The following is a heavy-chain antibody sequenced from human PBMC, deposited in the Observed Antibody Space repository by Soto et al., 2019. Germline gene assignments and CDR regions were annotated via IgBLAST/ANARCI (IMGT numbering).Heavy chain of an antibody. CDR3: ARGSPYYDILTGYYTLDY. CDR1: GGSFSGYY. D-gene: IGHD3-9*01. Sequence: SETLSLTCAVYGGSFSGYYWSWIRQPPGKGLEWIGEINHSGSTNYNPSLKSRVTISVDTSKNQFSLKLSSVTAADTAVYYCARGSPYYDILTGYYTLDYWGQGTLVTVSS. CDR2: INHSGST. V-gene: IGHV4-34*01. J-gene: IGHJ4*02.